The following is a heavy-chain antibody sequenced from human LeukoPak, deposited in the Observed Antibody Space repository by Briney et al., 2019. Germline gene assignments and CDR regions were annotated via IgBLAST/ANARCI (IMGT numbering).Heavy chain of an antibody. CDR1: GYTFTGYY. D-gene: IGHD5-12*01. V-gene: IGHV1-2*02. J-gene: IGHJ4*02. Sequence: ASVKVSCKASGYTFTGYYMHWVRQAPGQGLEWMGWINPNSGGTNYAQKFQGRVTMTRDTSISTAYMELSRLRSDDTAVYYCARDEGGYDWFVSDYWGQGTLVTVSS. CDR3: ARDEGGYDWFVSDY. CDR2: INPNSGGT.